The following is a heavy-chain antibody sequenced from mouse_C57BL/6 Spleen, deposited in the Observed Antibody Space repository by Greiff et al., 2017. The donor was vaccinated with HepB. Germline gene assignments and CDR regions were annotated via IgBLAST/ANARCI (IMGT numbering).Heavy chain of an antibody. D-gene: IGHD1-1*01. CDR1: GFTFSDYY. J-gene: IGHJ1*03. Sequence: EVKLVESEGGLVQPGSSMKLSCTASGFTFSDYYMAWVRQVPEKGLEWVANINYDGSSTYYLDYLKSRFIISRDNAKNILYLQMSSLKSEDTATYYCARAAYGSSYWYFDVWGTGTTVTVAS. V-gene: IGHV5-16*01. CDR2: INYDGSST. CDR3: ARAAYGSSYWYFDV.